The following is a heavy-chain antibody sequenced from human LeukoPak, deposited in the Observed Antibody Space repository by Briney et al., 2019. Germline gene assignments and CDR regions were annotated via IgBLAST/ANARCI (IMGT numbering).Heavy chain of an antibody. D-gene: IGHD3-22*01. Sequence: ASVKVSCRASGYTFTGYYMHWVRQAPGQGLEWMGWINPNSGDTNYAQKFQGRVTMTRDTSISTAYMELSRLRSDDTAVYYCARVLGHYDSSGYGYWGQGTLVTVSS. J-gene: IGHJ4*02. CDR2: INPNSGDT. CDR1: GYTFTGYY. CDR3: ARVLGHYDSSGYGY. V-gene: IGHV1-2*02.